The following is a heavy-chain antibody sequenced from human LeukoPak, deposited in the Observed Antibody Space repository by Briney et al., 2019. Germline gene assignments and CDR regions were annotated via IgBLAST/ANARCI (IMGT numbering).Heavy chain of an antibody. V-gene: IGHV3-48*04. D-gene: IGHD3-10*02. CDR3: AELGITMIGGV. CDR1: GFTFSSYN. Sequence: GGSLRLSCAAFGFTFSSYNMNCVRQAPGKGLEWVSYISSSGSTIYYADSVKGRFTISRDNAKNSLYLQMNSLRAGDTAVYYCAELGITMIGGVWGKGTTVIISS. CDR2: ISSSGSTI. J-gene: IGHJ6*04.